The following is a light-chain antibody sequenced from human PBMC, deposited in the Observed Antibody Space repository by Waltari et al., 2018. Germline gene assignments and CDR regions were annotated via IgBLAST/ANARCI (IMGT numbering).Light chain of an antibody. CDR2: DNS. CDR1: TIGRQS. V-gene: IGLV3-21*02. Sequence: SYVLTQPPSASVAPGQTARMPCGGHTIGRQSIHRYQKKPGQAPILFISDNSDRPSGIPDRFSGSKFGNTATLTISRVEGGDEADYYCQVWDDTSDHPGVFGGGTKVTVL. J-gene: IGLJ2*01. CDR3: QVWDDTSDHPGV.